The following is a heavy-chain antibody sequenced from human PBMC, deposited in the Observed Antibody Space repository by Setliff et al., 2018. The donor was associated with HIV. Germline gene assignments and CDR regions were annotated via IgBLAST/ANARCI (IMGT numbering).Heavy chain of an antibody. CDR1: GFIFSNHD. CDR3: ARGPTTVTNYYYYYMDV. D-gene: IGHD4-17*01. CDR2: IGTGGDT. Sequence: PGGSLRLSCEASGFIFSNHDFHWVRQAAAKGLEWVAAIGTGGDTYYVDSVKGRFTISREDDRNSLYLQMNGLRAEDTAVYYCARGPTTVTNYYYYYMDVWGKGTTVTVS. V-gene: IGHV3-13*01. J-gene: IGHJ6*03.